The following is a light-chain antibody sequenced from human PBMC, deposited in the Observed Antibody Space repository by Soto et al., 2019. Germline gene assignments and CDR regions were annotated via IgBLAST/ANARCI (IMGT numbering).Light chain of an antibody. V-gene: IGKV1-5*03. Sequence: DIQMTQSPSTLSASVGDRVTITFRASQSIDSWLAWHQQKPGKAPKLLISKASSFESGVPSRFSGSGSGTEFTLTISSLQPDDFATYYCQQYNSYRAFGQGTKVDTK. CDR1: QSIDSW. CDR2: KAS. J-gene: IGKJ1*01. CDR3: QQYNSYRA.